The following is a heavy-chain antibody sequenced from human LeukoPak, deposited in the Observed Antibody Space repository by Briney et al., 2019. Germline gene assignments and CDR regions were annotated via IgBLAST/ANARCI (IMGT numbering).Heavy chain of an antibody. CDR1: GGSISSYY. D-gene: IGHD2-2*01. Sequence: SETLSLTCTVSGGSISSYYWSWIRQPPGKGLGWVGYISYSGSTNYNPSLKSRVTISVDTSMSQFSLKLSAVTAADTAVYYCARDGCSSTSCYSNWFDPWGQGTLVTVSS. V-gene: IGHV4-59*01. CDR3: ARDGCSSTSCYSNWFDP. CDR2: ISYSGST. J-gene: IGHJ5*02.